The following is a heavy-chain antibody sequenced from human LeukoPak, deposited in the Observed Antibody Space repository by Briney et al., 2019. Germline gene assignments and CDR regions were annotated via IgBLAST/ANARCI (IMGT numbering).Heavy chain of an antibody. CDR1: GGTFSSYA. CDR2: IIPIFGTA. V-gene: IGHV1-69*13. CDR3: ARGTRAGNLDYYGMDV. J-gene: IGHJ6*04. Sequence: SVKVSCKASGGTFSSYAISWVRQAPGQGLEWMGGIIPIFGTANYAQKFQGRVTITADESTSTAYMERSSLRSEDTAVYYCARGTRAGNLDYYGMDVWGKGTTVTVSS. D-gene: IGHD1-14*01.